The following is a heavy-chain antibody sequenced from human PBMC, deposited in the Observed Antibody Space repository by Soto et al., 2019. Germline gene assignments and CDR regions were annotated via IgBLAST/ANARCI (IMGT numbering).Heavy chain of an antibody. CDR3: ARMGDVPDYDYGMDV. J-gene: IGHJ6*02. CDR1: GYTFTSYG. CDR2: INGYNGNT. Sequence: QVQLVQSGAEVKKPGASVKVSCKASGYTFTSYGITWVRQAPGQGLEWLGWINGYNGNTNYAQKLQGRVTMTTDTSTSTAYMELRSLTSDDTAVYYCARMGDVPDYDYGMDVWGHVPTVTVSS. V-gene: IGHV1-18*01. D-gene: IGHD3-16*01.